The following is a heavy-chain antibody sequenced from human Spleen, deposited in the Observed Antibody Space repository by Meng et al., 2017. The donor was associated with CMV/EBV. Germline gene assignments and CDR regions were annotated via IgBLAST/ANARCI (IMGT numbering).Heavy chain of an antibody. CDR3: ARADDYGPFDY. CDR1: GGSISSSNW. Sequence: QVQLQESGPGLVKPSGTLYLTCAVSGGSISSSNWWSWVRQPPGKGLEWIGEIYHSGSTNYNPSLKSRVTMSVDTSKNQFSLKLSSVTAADTAVYYCARADDYGPFDYWGQGTLVTVSS. D-gene: IGHD4-17*01. V-gene: IGHV4-4*02. J-gene: IGHJ4*02. CDR2: IYHSGST.